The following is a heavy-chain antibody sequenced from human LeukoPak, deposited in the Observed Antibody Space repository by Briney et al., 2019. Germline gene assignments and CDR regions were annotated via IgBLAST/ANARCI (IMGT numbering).Heavy chain of an antibody. J-gene: IGHJ4*02. V-gene: IGHV4-61*02. CDR3: ASYHVDFPIDY. CDR2: IYTSGST. CDR1: GYSISSGYY. D-gene: IGHD3-3*01. Sequence: SETLSLTCTVSGYSISSGYYWSWIRQPAGKGLEWIGRIYTSGSTNYNPSLKSRVTISVDTSKNQFSLKLSSVTAADTAVYYCASYHVDFPIDYWGQGTLVTVSS.